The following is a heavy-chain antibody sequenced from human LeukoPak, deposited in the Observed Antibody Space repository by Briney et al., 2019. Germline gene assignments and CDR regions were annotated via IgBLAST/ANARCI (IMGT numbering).Heavy chain of an antibody. V-gene: IGHV4-30-4*01. J-gene: IGHJ5*02. Sequence: KPSETLSLTCAVYGGSISSGDYYWSWIRQPPGKGLEWIGYIYYSGSTYYNPSLKSRVTISVDTSKNQFSLKLSSVAAADTAVYYCARFTYCSSTSCYTARANNWFDPWGQGTLVTVSS. CDR2: IYYSGST. CDR1: GGSISSGDYY. D-gene: IGHD2-2*02. CDR3: ARFTYCSSTSCYTARANNWFDP.